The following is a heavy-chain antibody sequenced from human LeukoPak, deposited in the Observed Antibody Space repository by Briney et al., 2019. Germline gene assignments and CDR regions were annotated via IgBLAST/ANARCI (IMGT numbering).Heavy chain of an antibody. CDR2: ISSSAHTI. V-gene: IGHV3-48*03. CDR3: ARASRYDGGGYGLDV. CDR1: AFTFSSYE. Sequence: GSLRPSCAASAFTFSSYEMNWVRQAPGKGLEWVSYISSSAHTIHYADSVKGRFTISRDNAKNSLYLQMNSLRAEDTALYYCARASRYDGGGYGLDVWGQGTTVTVSS. J-gene: IGHJ6*02. D-gene: IGHD3-22*01.